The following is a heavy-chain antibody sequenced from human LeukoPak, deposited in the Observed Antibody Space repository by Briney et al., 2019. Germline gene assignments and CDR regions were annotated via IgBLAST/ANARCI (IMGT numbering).Heavy chain of an antibody. CDR3: ARYPLIDCSGGSCYGYR. Sequence: PGGSLRLSCAASGFTFSSYSMNWVRQAPGKGLEWVSYISSSSSTIYYADSVKGRFTISRDNAKNSLYLQMNSLRDEDTAVYYCARYPLIDCSGGSCYGYRWGQGTLVTVSS. D-gene: IGHD2-15*01. CDR1: GFTFSSYS. CDR2: ISSSSSTI. V-gene: IGHV3-48*02. J-gene: IGHJ4*02.